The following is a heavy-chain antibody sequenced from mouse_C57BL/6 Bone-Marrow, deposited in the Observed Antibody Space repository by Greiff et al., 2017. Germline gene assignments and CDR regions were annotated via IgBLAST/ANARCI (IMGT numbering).Heavy chain of an antibody. V-gene: IGHV1-5*01. Sequence: VHVKQSGTVLARPGASVKMSCKTSGYTFTSYWMHWVKQRPGQGLEWIGAIYPGNSDTSYNQKFKGKAKLTAVTSASTVYMELSSLTNEDSAVYYCTRCAGSSFFAYWGQGTLVTVAA. J-gene: IGHJ3*01. CDR1: GYTFTSYW. D-gene: IGHD1-1*01. CDR3: TRCAGSSFFAY. CDR2: IYPGNSDT.